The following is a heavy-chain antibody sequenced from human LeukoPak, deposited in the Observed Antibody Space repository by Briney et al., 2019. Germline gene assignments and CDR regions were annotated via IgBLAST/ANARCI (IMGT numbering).Heavy chain of an antibody. V-gene: IGHV1-2*06. J-gene: IGHJ4*02. CDR1: GYTFTGYY. Sequence: ASVKVSCKASGYTFTGYYMHWVRQAPGQGLEWMGRINPNSGGTNYAQKFQGGVTMTRDTSISTAYMELSRLRSDDTAVYYCARGLRGEGYYYDSSGYFDYWGQGTLVTVSS. CDR3: ARGLRGEGYYYDSSGYFDY. CDR2: INPNSGGT. D-gene: IGHD3-22*01.